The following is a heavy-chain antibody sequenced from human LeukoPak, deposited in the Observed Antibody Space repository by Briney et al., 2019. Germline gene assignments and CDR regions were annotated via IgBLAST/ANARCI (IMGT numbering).Heavy chain of an antibody. CDR3: AKASRPTDYCSGGSCYSLGYYYYMDV. CDR2: IYSGGST. Sequence: GGSLRLSCAASGFTVSSNYMSWVRQAPGKGLEWVSVIYSGGSTYYADSVKGRFTISRDNPKNTLYLQMNSLRAEDTAVYYCAKASRPTDYCSGGSCYSLGYYYYMDVWGKGTTVTVSS. V-gene: IGHV3-53*05. D-gene: IGHD2-15*01. CDR1: GFTVSSNY. J-gene: IGHJ6*03.